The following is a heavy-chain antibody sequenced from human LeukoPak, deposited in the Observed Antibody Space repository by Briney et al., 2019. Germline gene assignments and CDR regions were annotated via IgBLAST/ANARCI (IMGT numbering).Heavy chain of an antibody. CDR3: GRGATTPFDY. CDR2: INHSGST. J-gene: IGHJ4*02. Sequence: SETLSLTCAVYGGSFSGYYWSWIRQPPGKGLEWIGEINHSGSTNYNPSLKSRVTISVDTSKNQFSLKLSSVTAADTAVYYCGRGATTPFDYWGQGTLVTVSS. CDR1: GGSFSGYY. V-gene: IGHV4-34*01. D-gene: IGHD1-26*01.